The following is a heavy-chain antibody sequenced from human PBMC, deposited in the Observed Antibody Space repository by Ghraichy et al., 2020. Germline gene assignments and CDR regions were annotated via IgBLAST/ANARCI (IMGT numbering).Heavy chain of an antibody. CDR2: ILHGGST. Sequence: SETLSLTCTVSGGSVSSSSDYWGWIRQPPGKGLEWIGNILHGGSTFYNPSLRGRVTISVDTSKNQFSLKLSSVTAADSVMYYCARYAIGTMLDNWGQGTLVTVS. CDR3: ARYAIGTMLDN. CDR1: GGSVSSSSDY. J-gene: IGHJ4*02. D-gene: IGHD1-1*01. V-gene: IGHV4-39*01.